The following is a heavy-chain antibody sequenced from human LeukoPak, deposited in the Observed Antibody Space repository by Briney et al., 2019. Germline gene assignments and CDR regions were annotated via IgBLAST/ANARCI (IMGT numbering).Heavy chain of an antibody. D-gene: IGHD3-22*01. Sequence: PGGSLRLSCAASGFTFSSYWMHWVRQAPGKGLVWVSRINNEGSSTSYADSVKGRFTISRDNAKNTLYLQMNSLRAEDTAVYYCERDDSSFYSPPDYWGRGTLVTVSS. V-gene: IGHV3-74*01. CDR2: INNEGSST. J-gene: IGHJ4*02. CDR3: ERDDSSFYSPPDY. CDR1: GFTFSSYW.